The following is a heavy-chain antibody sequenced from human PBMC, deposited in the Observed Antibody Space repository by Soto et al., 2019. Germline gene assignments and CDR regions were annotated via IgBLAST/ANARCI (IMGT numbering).Heavy chain of an antibody. Sequence: GASVKVSCKASGYTFTSYGISWVRQTPGQGLEWMGWISAYNGNTNYAQKLQGRVTMTTDTSTSTAYMELRSLRSDDTAVYYCARVPGYSTPTYYYYYGMDVWGQGTTVTVSS. CDR1: GYTFTSYG. J-gene: IGHJ6*02. V-gene: IGHV1-18*01. CDR2: ISAYNGNT. D-gene: IGHD6-13*01. CDR3: ARVPGYSTPTYYYYYGMDV.